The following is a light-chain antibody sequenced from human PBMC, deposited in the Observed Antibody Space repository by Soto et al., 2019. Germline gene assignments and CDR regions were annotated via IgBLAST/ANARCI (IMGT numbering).Light chain of an antibody. V-gene: IGKV3-20*01. CDR1: QSVSSSY. CDR3: QQYGSSPRT. CDR2: GAS. Sequence: EIVLTQSPGTLSLSPGERATLSCRASQSVSSSYLVWYQQKPGQAPRLLIYGASSRATGIQDRFSGSGSGTDFTLTISRLEPEDVALYYCQQYGSSPRTCGQGTKVEIK. J-gene: IGKJ1*01.